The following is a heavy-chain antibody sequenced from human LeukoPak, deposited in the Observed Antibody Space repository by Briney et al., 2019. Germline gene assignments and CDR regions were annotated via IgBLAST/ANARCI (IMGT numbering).Heavy chain of an antibody. J-gene: IGHJ3*02. D-gene: IGHD6-6*01. CDR1: GYTFTSYG. CDR3: ARPKKYSSDAFDI. Sequence: ASVKVSCKASGYTFTSYGINWVRQAPGQGLEWMGWISAYNGNTNYAQKLQGRVTMTTDTSASTAYMELSSLRSEDTAVYYCARPKKYSSDAFDIWGQGTMVTVSS. V-gene: IGHV1-18*01. CDR2: ISAYNGNT.